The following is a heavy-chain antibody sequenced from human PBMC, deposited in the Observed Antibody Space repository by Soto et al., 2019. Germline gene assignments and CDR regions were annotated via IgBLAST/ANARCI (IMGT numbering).Heavy chain of an antibody. Sequence: QVQLVQSGAEVKKPGASVKVSCKASGYTFTSYYMHWVRQAPGQGLEWMGIINPSGGSTSYAQKFQGRVTMTRDTSTSTVYMELSSLRSEDTAVYYCAREVNQGAYSSSSVWFDPWGQGTLVTVSS. J-gene: IGHJ5*02. V-gene: IGHV1-46*03. CDR3: AREVNQGAYSSSSVWFDP. CDR2: INPSGGST. D-gene: IGHD6-6*01. CDR1: GYTFTSYY.